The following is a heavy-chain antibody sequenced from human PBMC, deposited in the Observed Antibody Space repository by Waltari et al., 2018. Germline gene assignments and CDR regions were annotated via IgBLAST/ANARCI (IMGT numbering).Heavy chain of an antibody. Sequence: QLQLQESGPGLVKPSETLSLTCSVSGDSITSNRHYWGWIRQPPGQGLEWIWTLSYSGTTYISPSLKSRVTLSRDTSRNQLSLELGSVTATDTAMYYCATYIGASVGTAAFDVWGQGTMVNVSS. CDR3: ATYIGASVGTAAFDV. J-gene: IGHJ3*01. CDR2: LSYSGTT. CDR1: GDSITSNRHY. D-gene: IGHD5-12*01. V-gene: IGHV4-39*01.